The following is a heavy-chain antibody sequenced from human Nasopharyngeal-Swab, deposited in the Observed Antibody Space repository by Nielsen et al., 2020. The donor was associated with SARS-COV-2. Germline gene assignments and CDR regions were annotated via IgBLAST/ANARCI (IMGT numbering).Heavy chain of an antibody. J-gene: IGHJ6*03. CDR3: AGRGISVSGDYYYYMDV. D-gene: IGHD3-3*02. CDR2: ISTSGTTI. Sequence: GESLKISCAASGFTFDKYEMNWVRQAPGKGLEWVAYISTSGTTIHYADSVKGRFTISRDNARKSLYLQVDSLRGEDTGVYYCAGRGISVSGDYYYYMDVWGKGTPVTVSS. CDR1: GFTFDKYE. V-gene: IGHV3-48*03.